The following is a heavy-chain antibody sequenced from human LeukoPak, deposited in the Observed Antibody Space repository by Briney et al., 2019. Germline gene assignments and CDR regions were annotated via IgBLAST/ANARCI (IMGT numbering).Heavy chain of an antibody. V-gene: IGHV3-48*03. D-gene: IGHD3-10*01. CDR2: ISSSANTV. J-gene: IGHJ4*02. Sequence: GGSLRLSCVSSGFTFSSSEMNWVRQAPGKGLEWVSYISSSANTVHYADSVKGRFTISRDNAKNSLYLQMNSLRAEDTAVYYCARDYNYGSGSYYGEVEWSFFDYWGQGTLVTVSS. CDR1: GFTFSSSE. CDR3: ARDYNYGSGSYYGEVEWSFFDY.